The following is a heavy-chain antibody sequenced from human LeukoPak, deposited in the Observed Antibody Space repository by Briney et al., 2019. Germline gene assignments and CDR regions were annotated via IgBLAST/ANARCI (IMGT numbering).Heavy chain of an antibody. CDR3: ARDSGFSGTQRGEY. CDR1: GFTFNSFW. CDR2: ISYDGSNK. D-gene: IGHD3/OR15-3a*01. V-gene: IGHV3-30*10. Sequence: PGGSLRLSCAASGFTFNSFWMYWVRQAPGEGLEWVAVISYDGSNKYYTDSVKGRFTISRDNSKNTLYLQMNSLRSEDTAVYFSARDSGFSGTQRGEYWGHGTLVTVSS. J-gene: IGHJ4*01.